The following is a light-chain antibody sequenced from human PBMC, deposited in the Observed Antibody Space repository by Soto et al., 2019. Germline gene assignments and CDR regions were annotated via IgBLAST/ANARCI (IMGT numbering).Light chain of an antibody. V-gene: IGKV1-39*01. Sequence: DIQMTQSPSSLSASVGDRVTITCRASESISRHLNWYQQKPGKAPNLLIYAASSLQNGVPSRFSGSGSGTDFTLTISILQPEDFATYYCQQSYSTLSITVGQWTRLEIK. CDR3: QQSYSTLSIT. CDR1: ESISRH. CDR2: AAS. J-gene: IGKJ5*01.